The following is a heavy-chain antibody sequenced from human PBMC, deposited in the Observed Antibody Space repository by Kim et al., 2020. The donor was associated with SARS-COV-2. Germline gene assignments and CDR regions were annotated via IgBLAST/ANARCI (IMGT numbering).Heavy chain of an antibody. V-gene: IGHV4-39*01. J-gene: IGHJ4*02. D-gene: IGHD5-12*01. Sequence: SETLSLTCTVSGGSISSSSYYWGWIRQPPGKGLEWIGSIYYSGSTYYNPSLKSRVTISVDTSKNQFSLKLSSVTAADTAVYYCARAVEMATIIPYFDYWGQGTLVTVSS. CDR3: ARAVEMATIIPYFDY. CDR2: IYYSGST. CDR1: GGSISSSSYY.